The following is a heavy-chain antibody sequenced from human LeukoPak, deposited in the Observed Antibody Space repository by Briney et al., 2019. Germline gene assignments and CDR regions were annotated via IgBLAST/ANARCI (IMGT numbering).Heavy chain of an antibody. D-gene: IGHD6-13*01. CDR3: AKDSGSSWFKGVFDI. V-gene: IGHV3-23*01. Sequence: GGSLRLSCAASGFTFSSYAMSWVRQAPGKGLEWVSAISGSGGGTYYADSVKGRFTISRDSSKSTLYLQMNSLRAEDTAVYYCAKDSGSSWFKGVFDIWGQGTMVTVSS. CDR2: ISGSGGGT. CDR1: GFTFSSYA. J-gene: IGHJ3*02.